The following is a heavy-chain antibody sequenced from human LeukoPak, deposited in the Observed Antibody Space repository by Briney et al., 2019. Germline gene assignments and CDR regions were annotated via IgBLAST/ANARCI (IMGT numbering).Heavy chain of an antibody. CDR3: ARDLGPSRAAAGSAGY. CDR1: GYTFTSYG. Sequence: ASVKVSCKASGYTFTSYGISWVRQAPGQGLEWMGWISAYNGNTNYAQKLQGRVTMTADTSTSTAYMELRSLRSDDTAVYYCARDLGPSRAAAGSAGYWGQGTLVTVSS. D-gene: IGHD6-13*01. V-gene: IGHV1-18*01. J-gene: IGHJ4*02. CDR2: ISAYNGNT.